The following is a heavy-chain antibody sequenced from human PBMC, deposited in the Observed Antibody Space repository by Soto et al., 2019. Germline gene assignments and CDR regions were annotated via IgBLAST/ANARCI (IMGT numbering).Heavy chain of an antibody. CDR2: IYYSGSA. V-gene: IGHV4-59*08. D-gene: IGHD5-18*01. J-gene: IGHJ4*02. CDR1: GGSISSYY. Sequence: LETLSLTCSVSGGSISSYYWSWIRQPPGKGLELIGYIYYSGSANYNPSLKSRVTISVDTSKNQFSLKLSSVTAADTAVYYCARAYSYGYGLYFDYWGQGTLVTVSS. CDR3: ARAYSYGYGLYFDY.